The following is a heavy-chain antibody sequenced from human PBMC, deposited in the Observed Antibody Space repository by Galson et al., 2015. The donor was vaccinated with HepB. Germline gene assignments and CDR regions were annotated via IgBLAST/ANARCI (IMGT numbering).Heavy chain of an antibody. D-gene: IGHD5/OR15-5a*01. CDR3: ASLSTTSAAYMFAAGREGFDI. CDR2: FDPEDGET. Sequence: SVKVSCKVSGYTLRKLSMHWVRQAPGEGLEWMGGFDPEDGETIYAQKFQGRVSMTEDTSADTAYVELSSLRTEDTALYYCASLSTTSAAYMFAAGREGFDIWAKGQWSPSLQ. CDR1: GYTLRKLS. J-gene: IGHJ3*02. V-gene: IGHV1-24*01.